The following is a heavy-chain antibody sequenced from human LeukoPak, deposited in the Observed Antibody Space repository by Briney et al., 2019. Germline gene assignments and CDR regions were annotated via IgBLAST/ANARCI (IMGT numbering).Heavy chain of an antibody. CDR3: ARGVRGYSSSSSDSGDY. J-gene: IGHJ4*02. CDR2: INHNGNVN. D-gene: IGHD6-13*01. V-gene: IGHV3-7*01. CDR1: GFTFSSYW. Sequence: GGSLRLSCAASGFTFSSYWMNWARQAPGKGLEWVASINHNGNVNYYVDSVKGRFTISRDNAKNSLYLQMNSLRAEDTAVYYCARGVRGYSSSSSDSGDYWGQGTLVTVSS.